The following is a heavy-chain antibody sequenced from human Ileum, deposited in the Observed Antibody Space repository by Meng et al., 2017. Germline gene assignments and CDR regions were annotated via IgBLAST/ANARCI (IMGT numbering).Heavy chain of an antibody. Sequence: QVQLQESGQGLVKPSGTLSLTRAVSGGSIGSSIWWSWVRQPPEKGLEWIGEIQHSGTTNYSPSLKRRLTISVDKSKSQFSLKLQSVTAADTAVYFCARGVVSGSHYNTYWGQGILVTVSS. CDR2: IQHSGTT. J-gene: IGHJ4*02. D-gene: IGHD3-10*01. V-gene: IGHV4-4*02. CDR3: ARGVVSGSHYNTY. CDR1: GGSIGSSIW.